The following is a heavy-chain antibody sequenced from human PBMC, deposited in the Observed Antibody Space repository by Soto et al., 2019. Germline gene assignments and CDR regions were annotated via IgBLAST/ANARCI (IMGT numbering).Heavy chain of an antibody. Sequence: SETLSLTCTVSGGAVSSGTYYWSWIRQPPGKGLEWISHIYFTGSTNYNPSLKSRVTMSLDTSRNQFSLKLSSVTAADTAVYYCTRGPPRVQWFDPWGLGTLVTVSS. CDR1: GGAVSSGTYY. CDR2: IYFTGST. V-gene: IGHV4-61*01. CDR3: TRGPPRVQWFDP. J-gene: IGHJ5*02.